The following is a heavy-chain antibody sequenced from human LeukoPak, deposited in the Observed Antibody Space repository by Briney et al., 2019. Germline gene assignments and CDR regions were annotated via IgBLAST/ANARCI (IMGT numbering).Heavy chain of an antibody. CDR1: GSTFSNYW. D-gene: IGHD3-22*01. CDR3: ARGYYDSSGYYLIDY. J-gene: IGHJ4*02. CDR2: INSDGRST. Sequence: GGSLRLSCAASGSTFSNYWMHWVRQAPGKGLVWVSRINSDGRSTSYADSVKGRFTISGDNAKNTLYLQMNSLRAEDTAVYYCARGYYDSSGYYLIDYWGQGTLVTVSS. V-gene: IGHV3-74*01.